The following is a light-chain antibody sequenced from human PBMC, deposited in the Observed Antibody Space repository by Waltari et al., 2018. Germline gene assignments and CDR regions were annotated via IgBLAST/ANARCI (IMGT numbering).Light chain of an antibody. CDR2: QAS. CDR3: QQSYTTPRSYNNPRT. J-gene: IGKJ1*01. V-gene: IGKV1-39*01. Sequence: DIQMTQFPSSLSASVGDRVSITCRASQTSSTRLNWYQHKPGKAPTLLIYQASTLQTGVPSRFTGSGSETDFTLTISNLQPEDFATYYCQQSYTTPRSYNNPRTFGQGTQVE. CDR1: QTSSTR.